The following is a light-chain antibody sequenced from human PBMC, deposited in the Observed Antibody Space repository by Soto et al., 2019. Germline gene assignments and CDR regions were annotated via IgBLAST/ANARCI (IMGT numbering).Light chain of an antibody. CDR1: QSVSTY. J-gene: IGKJ5*01. Sequence: DIVLTQSPATLSLSPGEGAALSCWASQSVSTYLAWYQQKPGQAPRLLIYDASSRATGIPARFSGSGSGTDFTLTISSVEPEDFAVYYCQQRSNWITFGQGTRLAIK. V-gene: IGKV3-11*01. CDR3: QQRSNWIT. CDR2: DAS.